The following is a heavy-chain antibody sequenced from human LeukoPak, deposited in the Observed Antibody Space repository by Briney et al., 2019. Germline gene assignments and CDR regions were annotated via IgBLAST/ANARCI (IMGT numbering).Heavy chain of an antibody. CDR2: IYYSGST. J-gene: IGHJ3*02. Sequence: SETLSLTCGVSGDSISGYYWSWIRRPPEKGLEWIGYIYYSGSTNYNPSLKSRVTISVDTSKNQFSLKLSSVTAADTAVYYCARDYYDSSGYYARAFDIWGQGTMVTVSS. V-gene: IGHV4-59*01. CDR3: ARDYYDSSGYYARAFDI. CDR1: GDSISGYY. D-gene: IGHD3-22*01.